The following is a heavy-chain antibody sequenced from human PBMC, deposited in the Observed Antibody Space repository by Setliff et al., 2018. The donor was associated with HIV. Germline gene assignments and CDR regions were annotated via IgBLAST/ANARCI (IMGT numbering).Heavy chain of an antibody. CDR3: ATGSVREAFFVS. D-gene: IGHD3-10*02. V-gene: IGHV3-30*02. CDR1: GFTFSSYG. Sequence: PGGSLRLSCAASGFTFSSYGMHWVRQAPGKGLEWVAFIHYDESIKYYADSVKGRFTISRDNSKNTLYLQMSGLRADDTALYYCATGSVREAFFVSWGQGTLVTVSS. CDR2: IHYDESIK. J-gene: IGHJ5*02.